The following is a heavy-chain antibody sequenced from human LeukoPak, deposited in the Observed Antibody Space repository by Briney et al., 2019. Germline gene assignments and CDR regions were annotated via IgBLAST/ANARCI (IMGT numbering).Heavy chain of an antibody. J-gene: IGHJ4*02. D-gene: IGHD3-22*01. Sequence: GGSLRLSCAASGFTFSDYYMSWIRQAPGKGLEWVSYISSSGSTIYYADSVKGRLTISRDNAKNSLYLQMNSLRAEDTAVYYCARDHPMYYYDSSGYYFFDYWGQGTLVTVSS. CDR3: ARDHPMYYYDSSGYYFFDY. CDR2: ISSSGSTI. V-gene: IGHV3-11*01. CDR1: GFTFSDYY.